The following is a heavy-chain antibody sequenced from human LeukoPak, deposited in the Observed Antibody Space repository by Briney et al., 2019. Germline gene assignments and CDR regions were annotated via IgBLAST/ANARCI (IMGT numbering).Heavy chain of an antibody. CDR2: ITSAGGYT. J-gene: IGHJ6*03. CDR1: GFTFSDYS. V-gene: IGHV3-21*01. Sequence: GGSLRLSRGASGFTFSDYSINWVRQAPGKGLAWVASITSAGGYTYYADSVKGRFTISRDNAQNSLFLQMNSLRAEDTAVYFCATSGGFVLPNAITGNSYMDVCGRGTSVTVSS. D-gene: IGHD2-2*01. CDR3: ATSGGFVLPNAITGNSYMDV.